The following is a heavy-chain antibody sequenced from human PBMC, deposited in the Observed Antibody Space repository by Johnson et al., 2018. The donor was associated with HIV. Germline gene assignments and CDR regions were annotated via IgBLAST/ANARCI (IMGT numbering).Heavy chain of an antibody. J-gene: IGHJ3*02. CDR3: ARVGVDYYDRGATYKNAFDI. Sequence: QLYLVESGGGVVQPGRSLRLSCVASGFTFSSYGMHWVRQAPGKGLEWVAIVSYDGNNKYYADSEKGRFTISRDNSKNTLYLQMNSLRAEDTAVYYCARVGVDYYDRGATYKNAFDIWGQGTMVTVSS. CDR2: VSYDGNNK. D-gene: IGHD3-22*01. V-gene: IGHV3-30*03. CDR1: GFTFSSYG.